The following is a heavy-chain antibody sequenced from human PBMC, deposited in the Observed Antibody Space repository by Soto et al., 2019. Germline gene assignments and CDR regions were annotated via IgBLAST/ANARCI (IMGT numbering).Heavy chain of an antibody. Sequence: QVQLVQSGAEVKKPGSSVKVSCKASGGTFSSYTISWVRQAPGQGLEWMGRIIPILGIANYAQKFQGRVTITADKYTSTAYMELSSLRSEDTAVDYCASTTGLLWFGELLYGGAFDIWGQGTMVTVSS. CDR1: GGTFSSYT. V-gene: IGHV1-69*02. CDR2: IIPILGIA. J-gene: IGHJ3*02. CDR3: ASTTGLLWFGELLYGGAFDI. D-gene: IGHD3-10*01.